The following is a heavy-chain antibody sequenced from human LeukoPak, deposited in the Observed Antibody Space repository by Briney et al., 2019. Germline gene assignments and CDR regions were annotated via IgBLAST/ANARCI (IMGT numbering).Heavy chain of an antibody. V-gene: IGHV4-34*01. CDR1: GGSFSGYY. CDR3: AREVPALVYFDY. D-gene: IGHD2-2*01. Sequence: SETLSLTCAVYGGSFSGYYWSWIRQPPGKGLEWIGEINHSGSTNYNPSLKSRVTISVDTSKNQFSLKLSSVTAADTAVYYCAREVPALVYFDYWGQGTLVTVSP. J-gene: IGHJ4*02. CDR2: INHSGST.